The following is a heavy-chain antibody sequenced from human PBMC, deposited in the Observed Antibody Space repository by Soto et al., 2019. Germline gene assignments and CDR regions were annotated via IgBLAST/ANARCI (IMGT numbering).Heavy chain of an antibody. CDR3: ARHDSEKGYYDSSGYLNYFDY. Sequence: SETLSLTCTVSGGSISSSSYYWGWIRQPPGKGLEWIGSIYYSGSTYYNPSLKSRVTISVDTSKNQFSLKLSSVTAADTAVYYCARHDSEKGYYDSSGYLNYFDYWGQGTLVTVSS. V-gene: IGHV4-39*01. D-gene: IGHD3-22*01. CDR1: GGSISSSSYY. CDR2: IYYSGST. J-gene: IGHJ4*02.